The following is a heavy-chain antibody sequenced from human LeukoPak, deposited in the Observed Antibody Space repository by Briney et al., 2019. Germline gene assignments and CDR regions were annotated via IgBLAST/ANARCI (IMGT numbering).Heavy chain of an antibody. CDR1: GGSLSNHY. D-gene: IGHD3-16*01. J-gene: IGHJ4*02. Sequence: SETLSLTCSVSGGSLSNHYRSWIRQPPGKGLEWIAHIYSSGTTTYNPSLKSRVTISLDTSKSQISLKVTSVTAADTAVYYCARHLGVGSYPLDSWGQGTLVTVSS. CDR3: ARHLGVGSYPLDS. CDR2: IYSSGTT. V-gene: IGHV4-59*08.